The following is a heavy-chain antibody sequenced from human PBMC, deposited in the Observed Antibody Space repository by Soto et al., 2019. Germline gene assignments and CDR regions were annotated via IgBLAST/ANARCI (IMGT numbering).Heavy chain of an antibody. CDR2: VYYTGST. J-gene: IGHJ4*02. CDR1: GGSISGSY. D-gene: IGHD6-19*01. Sequence: SETLSLTCSVSGGSISGSYWSWIRQSPGKGLEWLGYVYYTGSTNYSPSLRSRVSISVDTSKNEFSLRLSSVTAADTAVYFCARSVAVPGAHIDYWGQGTQVTVSS. V-gene: IGHV4-59*01. CDR3: ARSVAVPGAHIDY.